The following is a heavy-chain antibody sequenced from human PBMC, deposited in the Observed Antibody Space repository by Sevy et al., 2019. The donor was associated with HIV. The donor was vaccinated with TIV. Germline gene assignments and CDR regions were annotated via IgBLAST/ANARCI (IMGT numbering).Heavy chain of an antibody. D-gene: IGHD1-1*01. Sequence: SDTLSLTCTVSGGSISSYYWSWIRQPPGKGLEWIGYISYSGSTNDNPSLRSRVTISIDTSKNQFSLRLSSVSAADTAVYYCARGGGRTDWGMDVWGPGTTVTVSS. CDR3: ARGGGRTDWGMDV. J-gene: IGHJ6*02. V-gene: IGHV4-59*07. CDR1: GGSISSYY. CDR2: ISYSGST.